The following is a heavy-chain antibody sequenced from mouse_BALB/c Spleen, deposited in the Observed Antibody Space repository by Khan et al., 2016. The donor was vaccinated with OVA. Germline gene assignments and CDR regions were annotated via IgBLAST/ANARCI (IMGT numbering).Heavy chain of an antibody. CDR1: GYSITSNYA. J-gene: IGHJ4*01. CDR3: ARGNYYGYAMDY. CDR2: ISYSGST. V-gene: IGHV3-2*02. D-gene: IGHD1-1*01. Sequence: EVQLQESGPGLVKPSQSLSLTCTVTGYSITSNYAWNWIRQFPGNKLEWMGYISYSGSTSYHPPLKSRISITRTTSKNQFFLQLNLVTTKDTTTYYCARGNYYGYAMDYWGQGTSVTVSS.